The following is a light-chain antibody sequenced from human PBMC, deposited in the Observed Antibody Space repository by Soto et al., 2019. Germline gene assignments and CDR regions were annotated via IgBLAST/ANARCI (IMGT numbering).Light chain of an antibody. CDR1: QGVTSTY. CDR3: QQYGSIPLT. CDR2: GVS. V-gene: IGKV3-20*01. J-gene: IGKJ4*01. Sequence: ETVLTQSPGTLSLSPGERATLSCRASQGVTSTYFAWYQHKPGQAPRLLISGVSRRATGIPDRFSGSGSGTDFTLTISRLEPEDFAVYYCQQYGSIPLTFGGGTKVDIK.